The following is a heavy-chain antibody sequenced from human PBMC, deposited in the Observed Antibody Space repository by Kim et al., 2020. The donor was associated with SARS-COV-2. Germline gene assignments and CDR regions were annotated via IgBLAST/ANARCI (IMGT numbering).Heavy chain of an antibody. D-gene: IGHD2-21*02. V-gene: IGHV3-33*06. J-gene: IGHJ3*02. CDR2: IWYDGSNK. CDR1: GFTFSSYA. CDR3: AKFVMVVTGMDDAFDI. Sequence: GGSLRLSCAASGFTFSSYAMHWVRQAPGKGLEWVAVIWYDGSNKYYADSVKGRFTISRDNSKNTLYLQMNSLRAEGTAVYYCAKFVMVVTGMDDAFDIWG.